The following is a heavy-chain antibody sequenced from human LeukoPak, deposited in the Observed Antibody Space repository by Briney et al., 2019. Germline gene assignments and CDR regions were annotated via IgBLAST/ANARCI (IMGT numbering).Heavy chain of an antibody. J-gene: IGHJ4*02. CDR3: GRVISGAIDY. Sequence: PGGSLRLSCAASGFTFGGYSMSWVRQAPEKGLEWVANIKHDGSERFYVDSVKGRFTISKDNAEISMYLQMNSLSAEDTAVYYCGRVISGAIDYWGQGTLVTVSS. CDR2: IKHDGSER. CDR1: GFTFGGYS. D-gene: IGHD2-15*01. V-gene: IGHV3-7*01.